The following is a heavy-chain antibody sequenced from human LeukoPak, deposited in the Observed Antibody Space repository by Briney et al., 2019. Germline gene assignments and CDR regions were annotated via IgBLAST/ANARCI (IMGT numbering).Heavy chain of an antibody. CDR2: IWYDGSNE. J-gene: IGHJ4*02. CDR1: GFTFSTYG. CDR3: ARVESDSNGWYHVLD. Sequence: GGSLRLSCAASGFTFSTYGMHWVRQAPGKALEWVAVIWYDGSNEYYADSVKGRFTISRHNSKSTLYLQLNSLRAEDTAVYYCARVESDSNGWYHVLDWGQGTLVTVSS. D-gene: IGHD6-19*01. V-gene: IGHV3-33*01.